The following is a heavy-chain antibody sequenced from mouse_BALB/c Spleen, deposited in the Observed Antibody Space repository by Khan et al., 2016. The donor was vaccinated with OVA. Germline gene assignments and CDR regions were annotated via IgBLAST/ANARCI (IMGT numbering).Heavy chain of an antibody. CDR1: GFSLNTYS. CDR2: IWSAGST. V-gene: IGHV2-2*02. CDR3: ARGGDDYGRGAWFVY. Sequence: QMQLEESGPGLLQPSQSLSITCTVSGFSLNTYSVHWVRQPPGKALEWLGVIWSAGSTDYNAAFMSSLSTNKDNSKSHAFFKMNSLQTNDTAIYYFARGGDDYGRGAWFVYWGQGTLVTVSA. D-gene: IGHD2-4*01. J-gene: IGHJ3*01.